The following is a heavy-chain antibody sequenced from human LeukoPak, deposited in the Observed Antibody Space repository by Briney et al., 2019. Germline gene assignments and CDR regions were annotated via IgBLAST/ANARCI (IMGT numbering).Heavy chain of an antibody. CDR1: GFTFRSYW. J-gene: IGHJ4*02. CDR2: IKKDGNEK. Sequence: PGGSLRLSCGASGFTFRSYWMTWVRQAPGKGLEGVANIKKDGNEKYYVDSVKGRFTIFRDNAKNSLYLQMKGLRAEDTALYYCARERAVTTRGGFDFWGQGTLVTVSS. V-gene: IGHV3-7*01. CDR3: ARERAVTTRGGFDF. D-gene: IGHD4-17*01.